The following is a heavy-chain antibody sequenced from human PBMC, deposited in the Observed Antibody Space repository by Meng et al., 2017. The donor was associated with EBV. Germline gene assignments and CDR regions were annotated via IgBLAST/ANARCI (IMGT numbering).Heavy chain of an antibody. V-gene: IGHV1-69*01. CDR1: GGTFRSDA. J-gene: IGHJ4*02. CDR3: ASESGRGFTPDY. D-gene: IGHD3-10*01. Sequence: QVQLLQSGAEVKKAGSSVKVSCRTSGGTFRSDAVSWVRQAPGQGLEWMGGLIPMVGAPHYAQKFQGRVTIIADESTSTHSMELNSLRSEDTAMYYCASESGRGFTPDYWGQGTLVTVFS. CDR2: LIPMVGAP.